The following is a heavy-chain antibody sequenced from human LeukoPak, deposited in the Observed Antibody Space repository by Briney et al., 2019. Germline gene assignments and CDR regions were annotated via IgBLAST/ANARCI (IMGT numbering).Heavy chain of an antibody. D-gene: IGHD3-22*01. CDR2: IIPIFGTA. J-gene: IGHJ2*01. V-gene: IGHV1-69*06. CDR1: GGTFSSYA. Sequence: GSSVKVSCKASGGTFSSYAISWVRQAPGQGLEWMGGIIPIFGTANYAQKFQGRVTITADKSTSTAYMELSSLRSEDTAVYYCARTYYYDSSGYSSDWYFDLWGRGTLVTVSS. CDR3: ARTYYYDSSGYSSDWYFDL.